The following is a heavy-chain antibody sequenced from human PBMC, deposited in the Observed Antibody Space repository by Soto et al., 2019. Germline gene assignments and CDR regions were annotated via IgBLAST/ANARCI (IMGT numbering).Heavy chain of an antibody. Sequence: SCAASGFTFADYWMHWVRQPPGKGPEWVSRMTGDGRTIQYADSVKGRFTASRDNAKSTLYLQMNSLRAEDTAVYYCATAEVDYWGPGTLVTVSS. V-gene: IGHV3-74*03. J-gene: IGHJ4*02. CDR3: ATAEVDY. CDR1: GFTFADYW. CDR2: MTGDGRTI.